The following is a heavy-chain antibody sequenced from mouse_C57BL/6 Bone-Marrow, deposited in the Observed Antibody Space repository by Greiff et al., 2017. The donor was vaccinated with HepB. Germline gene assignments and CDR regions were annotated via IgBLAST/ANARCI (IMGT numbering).Heavy chain of an antibody. D-gene: IGHD2-3*01. V-gene: IGHV1-26*01. CDR2: INPNNGGT. Sequence: EVQLQQSGPELVTPGASVKISCKASGYTFTDYYMNWVKQSHGKSLEWIGDINPNNGGTSHNQKFKGKATLTVDKSSSTAYMELRSLTSEDSAVYYCARSRAIYEGYDWGQGTSVTVSS. CDR3: ARSRAIYEGYD. CDR1: GYTFTDYY. J-gene: IGHJ4*01.